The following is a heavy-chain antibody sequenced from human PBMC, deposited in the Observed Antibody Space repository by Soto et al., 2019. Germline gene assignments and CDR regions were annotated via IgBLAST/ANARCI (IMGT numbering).Heavy chain of an antibody. V-gene: IGHV1-8*02. CDR1: GYTFTSYD. D-gene: IGHD1-26*01. CDR3: ARGRWELRAFDI. Sequence: ASVKVSCKASGYTFTSYDINWVRQATGQGLEWMGWMNPNSGNTGYAQKFQGRVTMTRNTSISTAYMELSSLRSEDTAVYYCARGRWELRAFDIWGQGTMVTVSS. J-gene: IGHJ3*02. CDR2: MNPNSGNT.